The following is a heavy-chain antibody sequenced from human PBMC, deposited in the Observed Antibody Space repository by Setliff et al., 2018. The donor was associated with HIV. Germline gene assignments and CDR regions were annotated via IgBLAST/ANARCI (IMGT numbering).Heavy chain of an antibody. D-gene: IGHD6-19*01. CDR1: GVSMSSSSYH. CDR2: LSYDGST. V-gene: IGHV4-39*01. CDR3: ARRIPSGIAVAFGDFDI. Sequence: SETLSLTCTVSGVSMSSSSYHWGWIRQPPGKGLEYIGSLSYDGSTYYHPSLKSRVSISVDTSKDQFSLRLSFVTAADTAVYYCARRIPSGIAVAFGDFDIWGQGTMVTVSS. J-gene: IGHJ3*02.